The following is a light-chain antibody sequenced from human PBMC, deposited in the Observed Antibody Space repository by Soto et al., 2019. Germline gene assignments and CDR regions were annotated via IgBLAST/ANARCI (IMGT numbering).Light chain of an antibody. CDR3: QQTYSSPPT. CDR1: QSISNH. CDR2: AAS. V-gene: IGKV1-39*01. J-gene: IGKJ1*01. Sequence: DIQMTQSPSSLSASVEDRVIITCRASQSISNHLNWYQQKPGKAPKLLIFAASSLQSGVPSRFSGSRSGPDFTLTTSSVQPEDFATYYCQQTYSSPPTFGQGTKVEIK.